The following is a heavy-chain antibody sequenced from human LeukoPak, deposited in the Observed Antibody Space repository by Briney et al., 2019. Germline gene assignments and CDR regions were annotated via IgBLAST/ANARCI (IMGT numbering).Heavy chain of an antibody. D-gene: IGHD3-10*01. CDR3: ATERQQTYYYGSGSQNYFDY. J-gene: IGHJ4*02. CDR1: GFTFSDYY. Sequence: GGSLRLSCAASGFTFSDYYMSWIRQAPGKGLEWVSYISSSCSTIYYADSVKGRFTISRDNAKNSLYLQMNSLRAEDTAVYYCATERQQTYYYGSGSQNYFDYWGQGTLVTVSS. V-gene: IGHV3-11*01. CDR2: ISSSCSTI.